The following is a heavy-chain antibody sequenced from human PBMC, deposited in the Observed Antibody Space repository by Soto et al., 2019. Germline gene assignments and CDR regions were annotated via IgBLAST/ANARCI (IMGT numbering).Heavy chain of an antibody. Sequence: QVQLVQSGAEVKKPGSSVKVSCKASGGTFSSYAISWVRQAPGQGLEWMGGIIPIFGTANYAQKFQGRVTITPDESTNTAYMELSSLRSEDTAVYYCARATAPCMVRGVLPNWFDPWGQGTLVTVSS. CDR1: GGTFSSYA. D-gene: IGHD3-10*01. CDR2: IIPIFGTA. V-gene: IGHV1-69*01. J-gene: IGHJ5*02. CDR3: ARATAPCMVRGVLPNWFDP.